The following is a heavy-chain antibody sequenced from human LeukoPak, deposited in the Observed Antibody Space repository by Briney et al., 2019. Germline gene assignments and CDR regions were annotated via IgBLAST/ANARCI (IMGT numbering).Heavy chain of an antibody. V-gene: IGHV4-31*03. D-gene: IGHD4-17*01. CDR2: IYYSGST. CDR1: GGSTSSGGYY. Sequence: SETLSLTCTVSGGSTSSGGYYWSWIRQHPGKGLEWIAYIYYSGSTYYNPSLKSRVTISVDTSRNQFSLKLSSVTAADTAVYYCARGETTVTTYGAFDVWGQGTMVTVSS. J-gene: IGHJ3*01. CDR3: ARGETTVTTYGAFDV.